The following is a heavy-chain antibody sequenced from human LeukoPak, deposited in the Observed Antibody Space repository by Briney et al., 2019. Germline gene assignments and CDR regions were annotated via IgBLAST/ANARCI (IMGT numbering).Heavy chain of an antibody. D-gene: IGHD1-1*01. CDR3: TRQLSGASDTGDP. CDR2: IRYIGTT. CDR1: GGSISGSRRY. J-gene: IGHJ5*02. Sequence: SEALSLTCNVSGGSISGSRRYWGWVRQPPGGGLEWIGSIRYIGTTYYNPSLQSRLTISVDNSKNQFSLKLKSVTAADTSMYYCTRQLSGASDTGDPWGQGTLVTVSS. V-gene: IGHV4-39*01.